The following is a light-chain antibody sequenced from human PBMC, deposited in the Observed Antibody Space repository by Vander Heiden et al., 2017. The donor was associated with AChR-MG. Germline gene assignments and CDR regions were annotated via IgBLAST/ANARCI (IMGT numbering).Light chain of an antibody. J-gene: IGLJ2*01. CDR3: QAWDNNTVI. CDR2: QDD. Sequence: SYELTQPPSVSVSPGQTASITCPGDKLGNRYASWYQQKPGQSPVLVIYQDDRRPSGIPDRFSGSNSGNTATLSVSGTQAMDEADYYCQAWDNNTVIFGGGTKLTVL. V-gene: IGLV3-1*01. CDR1: KLGNRY.